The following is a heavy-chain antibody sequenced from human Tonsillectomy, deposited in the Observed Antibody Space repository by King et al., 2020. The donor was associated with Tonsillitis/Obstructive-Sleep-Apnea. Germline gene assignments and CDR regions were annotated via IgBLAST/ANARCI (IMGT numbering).Heavy chain of an antibody. J-gene: IGHJ4*02. Sequence: VQLVESGGGLVQPGGSLRLSCAASGLTVSNNYMTWVRQAPGKGLEWVSVIYSGGSTSYADSVKGRFTISRHNSKNTLCLQMNSLRTEDTAVYYCARDLTGTPGYWGQGTLVTVAS. D-gene: IGHD1-20*01. CDR3: ARDLTGTPGY. CDR2: IYSGGST. V-gene: IGHV3-53*04. CDR1: GLTVSNNY.